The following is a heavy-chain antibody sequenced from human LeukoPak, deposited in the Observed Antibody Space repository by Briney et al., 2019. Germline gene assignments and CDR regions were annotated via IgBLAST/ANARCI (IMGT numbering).Heavy chain of an antibody. CDR2: MNPNSGNT. V-gene: IGHV1-8*01. CDR1: GYTFTSCD. D-gene: IGHD3-22*01. J-gene: IGHJ2*01. Sequence: ASVKVSCKASGYTFTSCDINWVRQATGQGLEWMGWMNPNSGNTGYAQKFQGRVTMTRNTSISTAYMELSSLRSEDTAVYYCARNGATNYYDSSGPDYWYFDLWGRGTLVTVSS. CDR3: ARNGATNYYDSSGPDYWYFDL.